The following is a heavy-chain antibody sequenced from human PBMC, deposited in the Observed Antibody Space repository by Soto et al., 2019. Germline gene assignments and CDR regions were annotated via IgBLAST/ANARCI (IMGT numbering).Heavy chain of an antibody. J-gene: IGHJ4*02. V-gene: IGHV3-21*01. D-gene: IGHD3-10*01. Sequence: GGSLRLSCAASGFTFSTYTMNWVRQTPGKGLEWVSSISSGGSYIFYADSVKGRFTISRDNAKNSLYLQMSSLRSEDTALYYCARAHYYVSGSLSDYWGQGTLVTVSS. CDR2: ISSGGSYI. CDR1: GFTFSTYT. CDR3: ARAHYYVSGSLSDY.